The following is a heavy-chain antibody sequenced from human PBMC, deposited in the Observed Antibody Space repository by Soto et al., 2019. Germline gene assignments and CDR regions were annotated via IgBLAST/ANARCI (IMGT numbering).Heavy chain of an antibody. CDR1: GGSISSYY. Sequence: PSETLSLTCTVSGGSISSYYWTWIRQPPGKGLEWIGYIYYSGSTNYNPSLKSRVTISVDTSKTQFSLKLSSVTAADTAVYYCASLDIALDYWGQGTLVTVSS. V-gene: IGHV4-59*08. D-gene: IGHD2-2*03. CDR3: ASLDIALDY. J-gene: IGHJ4*02. CDR2: IYYSGST.